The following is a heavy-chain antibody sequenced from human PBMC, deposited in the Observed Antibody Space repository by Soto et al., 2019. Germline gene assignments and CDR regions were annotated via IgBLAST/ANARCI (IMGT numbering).Heavy chain of an antibody. V-gene: IGHV3-30*03. Sequence: GGSLRLSCAASGFTFRNYAMHWVRQAPGKGLEWVVVISYDGSKKYYADSLEGRFTISRDNSNNTLYLQMNSLTDEDTAVYYCVRAPGSATVTTSYVDYWGQGTLVTVSS. CDR3: VRAPGSATVTTSYVDY. J-gene: IGHJ4*02. CDR2: ISYDGSKK. CDR1: GFTFRNYA. D-gene: IGHD4-17*01.